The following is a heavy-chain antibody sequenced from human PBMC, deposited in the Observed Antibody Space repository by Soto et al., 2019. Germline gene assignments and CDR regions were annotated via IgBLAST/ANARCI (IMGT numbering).Heavy chain of an antibody. CDR1: GGTFSSYA. J-gene: IGHJ4*02. D-gene: IGHD6-19*01. CDR3: ARLPVADLYRDY. CDR2: IIPIFGTA. V-gene: IGHV1-69*12. Sequence: QVQLVQSGAEVKKPGSSVKVSCKASGGTFSSYAISWVRQAPGQGLEWMGGIIPIFGTANYAQKFQGRVTTTADESTSTAYMELSRLRSEATAVYYCARLPVADLYRDYWGQGTLVTVSS.